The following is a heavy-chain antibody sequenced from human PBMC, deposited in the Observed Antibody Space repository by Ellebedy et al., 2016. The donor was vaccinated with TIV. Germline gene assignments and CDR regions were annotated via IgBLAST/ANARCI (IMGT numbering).Heavy chain of an antibody. CDR3: AGEFRYDFWRGPLDH. D-gene: IGHD3-3*01. V-gene: IGHV4-59*11. CDR2: IYYTGST. CDR1: LGSISSHY. Sequence: SETLSLTXTVSLGSISSHYWTWIRQPPGKGLEWIGDIYYTGSTSYSPSLTGRVTISIDTPKNQFSLRVTSMTAADTAVYYCAGEFRYDFWRGPLDHWGQGTLVTVSS. J-gene: IGHJ4*02.